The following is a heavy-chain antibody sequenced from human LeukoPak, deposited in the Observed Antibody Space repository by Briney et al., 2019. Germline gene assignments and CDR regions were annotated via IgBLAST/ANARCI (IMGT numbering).Heavy chain of an antibody. CDR2: ITSSGDST. CDR3: AALGPPIDF. J-gene: IGHJ4*02. CDR1: GFSFSNYA. V-gene: IGHV3-23*01. Sequence: GGSLRLSCAAFGFSFSNYALSWVRQSPRQGLEWVSAITSSGDSTYYADSVKGRFTISRDNSKNTLYLQMSSLRADDTAVYYCAALGPPIDFWGQGTLITVSS. D-gene: IGHD7-27*01.